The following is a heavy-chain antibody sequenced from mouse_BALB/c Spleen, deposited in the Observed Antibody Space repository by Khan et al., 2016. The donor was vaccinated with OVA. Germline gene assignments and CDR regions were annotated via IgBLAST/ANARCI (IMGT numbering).Heavy chain of an antibody. V-gene: IGHV5-9-3*01. J-gene: IGHJ3*01. CDR3: TRSPDGNFAY. CDR1: GFTFSTYA. Sequence: EVQVVESGGGLVKPGGSLKLSCAASGFTFSTYAMSWVRQTPEKRLEWVATISSYGDYTYYPANVTGRFTISRDNAKNTRYLQRSSLRSEDTAMEYCTRSPDGNFAYWGQGTLVTVSA. CDR2: ISSYGDYT. D-gene: IGHD2-1*01.